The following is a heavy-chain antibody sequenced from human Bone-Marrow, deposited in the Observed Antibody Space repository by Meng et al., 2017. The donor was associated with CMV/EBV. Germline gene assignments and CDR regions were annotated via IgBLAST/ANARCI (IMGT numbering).Heavy chain of an antibody. CDR2: ISASGGGA. CDR3: ARSSPLQFDY. J-gene: IGHJ4*02. CDR1: GFTFSSYS. V-gene: IGHV3-23*01. Sequence: GGSLRLSCAASGFTFSSYSMNWVRQAPGKGLEWVSSISASGGGAFYADSVKGRFTISRDNSMNTLYLQMNTPRAEDTALYYCARSSPLQFDYWGQGTLVTASS.